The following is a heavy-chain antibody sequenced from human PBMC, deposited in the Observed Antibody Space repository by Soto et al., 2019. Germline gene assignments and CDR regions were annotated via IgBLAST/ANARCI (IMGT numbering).Heavy chain of an antibody. V-gene: IGHV1-18*01. CDR2: ISAYNGNT. D-gene: IGHD5-18*01. CDR1: GYTFTSHG. J-gene: IGHJ4*02. Sequence: ASVQVSCQTSGYTFTSHGISLVRQAPGQGLEWMGWISAYNGNTNCAQKLQGRVTMTTDTSTSTAYMELRSLRSDDTAVYYCARDEGREYSYGTFDYWGQGTLVTVSS. CDR3: ARDEGREYSYGTFDY.